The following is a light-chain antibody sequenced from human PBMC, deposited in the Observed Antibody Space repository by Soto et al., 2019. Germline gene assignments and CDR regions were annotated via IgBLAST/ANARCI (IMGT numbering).Light chain of an antibody. Sequence: IVFATSPGPLFFASGGRSPLSFQALQSVSSSYLAWYQQKPGQAPRLLIYGASSRATGIPDRFSGSGSGTEFTLTISSLQSEDFAVYYCQQYNIWPPITFGQGTRLENK. CDR1: QSVSSSY. J-gene: IGKJ5*01. CDR2: GAS. V-gene: IGKV3-20*01. CDR3: QQYNIWPPIT.